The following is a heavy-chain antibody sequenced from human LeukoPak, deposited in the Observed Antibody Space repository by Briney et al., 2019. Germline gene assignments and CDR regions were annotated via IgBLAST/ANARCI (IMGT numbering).Heavy chain of an antibody. CDR3: AKDGGGVRDFWSGPTRGYYYYMDV. Sequence: GASVKVSCKASGYTFTGYYIHWVRQAPGQGLEWMGWINPNSGGTNYAQKFQGRVTMTRDTSISTGYMELSSLRSDDTVVYYCAKDGGGVRDFWSGPTRGYYYYMDVWGKGTTVTVSS. V-gene: IGHV1-2*02. CDR2: INPNSGGT. CDR1: GYTFTGYY. J-gene: IGHJ6*03. D-gene: IGHD3-3*01.